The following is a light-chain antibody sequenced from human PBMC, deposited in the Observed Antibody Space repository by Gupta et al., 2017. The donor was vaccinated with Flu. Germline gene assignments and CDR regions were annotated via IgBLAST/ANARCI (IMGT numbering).Light chain of an antibody. CDR1: QSGLYSSNNKSF. J-gene: IGKJ2*01. CDR2: WAS. Sequence: SLGERATINCKSSQSGLYSSNNKSFLAWYQHRPGQPPKLLIYWASSRELGVPDRFSGSGSGTDFTLTISRLQAEDVAVYFCQQDDDFPNTFGQGTKLEIK. CDR3: QQDDDFPNT. V-gene: IGKV4-1*01.